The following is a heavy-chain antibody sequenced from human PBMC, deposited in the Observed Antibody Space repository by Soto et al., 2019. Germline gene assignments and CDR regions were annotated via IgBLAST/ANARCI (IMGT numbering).Heavy chain of an antibody. CDR1: CGSISSYY. CDR2: IYTSGST. Sequence: PSETLSLTCTVSCGSISSYYWSWIRQPSGKGLEWMGRIYTSGSTNYNPSLKSRVTMSVDTYKNQFSLKLSSVTAADTAVYYCARASVSGITIFGVVPNWFDPWGQGTLITVS. V-gene: IGHV4-4*07. J-gene: IGHJ5*02. CDR3: ARASVSGITIFGVVPNWFDP. D-gene: IGHD3-3*01.